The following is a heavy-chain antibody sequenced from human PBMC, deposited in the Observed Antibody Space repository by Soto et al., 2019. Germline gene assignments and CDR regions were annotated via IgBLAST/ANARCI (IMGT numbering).Heavy chain of an antibody. V-gene: IGHV3-23*01. CDR3: AKQAQTRLQRMASDY. Sequence: PGGSLRLSCAASGFTFSSYAMNWVRQAPGKGLEWVSTISTSGDNTYYADSVKGRFTVSRDNSENTLYLQMNSLRADDTAVYYCAKQAQTRLQRMASDYWGQGTLVTVSS. D-gene: IGHD2-15*01. CDR1: GFTFSSYA. CDR2: ISTSGDNT. J-gene: IGHJ4*02.